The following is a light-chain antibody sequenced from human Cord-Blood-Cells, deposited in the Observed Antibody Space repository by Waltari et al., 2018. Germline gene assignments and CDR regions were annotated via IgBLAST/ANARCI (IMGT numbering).Light chain of an antibody. CDR2: AAS. CDR1: QSISSY. CDR3: QQSYSTQFT. Sequence: DIQMTPSPSSLSASVGDRVPITCRASQSISSYLHWYQQKPGKAPKLLIYAASSLQSGVPSRFSGSGSGTDFTLTISSLQPEDFATYYCQQSYSTQFTFGPGTKVDIK. J-gene: IGKJ3*01. V-gene: IGKV1-39*01.